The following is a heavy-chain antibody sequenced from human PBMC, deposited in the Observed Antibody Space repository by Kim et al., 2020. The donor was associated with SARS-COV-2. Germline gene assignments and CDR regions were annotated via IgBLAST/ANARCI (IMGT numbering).Heavy chain of an antibody. CDR3: AKGGTH. CDR2: GSGGRP. V-gene: IGHV3-23*01. J-gene: IGHJ4*02. Sequence: GSGGRPYYAASVKGRFTISRDNSKNTLYLQMNSLRAEDTAVYYCAKGGTHWGQGTLVTVSS. D-gene: IGHD1-1*01.